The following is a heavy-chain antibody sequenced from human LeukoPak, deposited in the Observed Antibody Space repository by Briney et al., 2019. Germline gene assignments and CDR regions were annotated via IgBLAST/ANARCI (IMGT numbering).Heavy chain of an antibody. D-gene: IGHD6-13*01. Sequence: ASVKVSCKASGYTFTGYYMHWVRQAPGQGLEWMGWINPNSGGTNYAQKFQGRVTMTRDTSISTAYMELSRLRSDDTAVYYCARIAAAGTGHDDYWGQGTLVTVSS. CDR1: GYTFTGYY. V-gene: IGHV1-2*02. CDR3: ARIAAAGTGHDDY. CDR2: INPNSGGT. J-gene: IGHJ4*02.